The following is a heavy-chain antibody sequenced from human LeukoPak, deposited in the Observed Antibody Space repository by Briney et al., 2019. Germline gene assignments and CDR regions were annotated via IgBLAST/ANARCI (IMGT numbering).Heavy chain of an antibody. D-gene: IGHD2-15*01. J-gene: IGHJ4*02. V-gene: IGHV4-39*07. CDR2: IYYSGST. CDR1: GGSISSSSYY. Sequence: SETLSLTCTVSGGSISSSSYYWGWIRQPPGKGLEWIGSIYYSGSTYYNPSLKSRVTISVDTSKNQFSLKLGSVTAADTAVYYCASLVRSRYLGYCSGGSCYVDYWGQGTLVTVSS. CDR3: ASLVRSRYLGYCSGGSCYVDY.